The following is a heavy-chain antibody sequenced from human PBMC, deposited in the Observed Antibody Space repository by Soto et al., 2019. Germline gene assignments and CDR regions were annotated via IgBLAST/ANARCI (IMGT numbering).Heavy chain of an antibody. CDR2: INHSGST. V-gene: IGHV4-34*01. Sequence: SETLSLTCAVYGGSFSGYYWSWIRQPPGKGLEWIGEINHSGSTNYNPSLKSRVTISVDTSKNQFSLKLSSVTAADTAVYYCASGSYYVAFDIWGQGTMVTVSS. CDR1: GGSFSGYY. D-gene: IGHD1-26*01. J-gene: IGHJ3*02. CDR3: ASGSYYVAFDI.